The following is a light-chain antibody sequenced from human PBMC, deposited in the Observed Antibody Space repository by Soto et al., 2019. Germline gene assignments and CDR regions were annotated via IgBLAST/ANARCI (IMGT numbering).Light chain of an antibody. CDR1: QSVSYW. CDR2: DAS. Sequence: DIHMTQSPSTLSASVGDRVTITCRASQSVSYWLAWYQQKPGKAPKLLIHDASSLESGVPSRFRGGGSGQEFTLTISGLQPDDFETCYCQQYGFSFGPGTKVEMK. J-gene: IGKJ3*01. CDR3: QQYGFS. V-gene: IGKV1-5*01.